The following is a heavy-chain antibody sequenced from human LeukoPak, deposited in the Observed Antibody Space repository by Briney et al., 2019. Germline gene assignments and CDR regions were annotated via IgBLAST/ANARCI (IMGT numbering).Heavy chain of an antibody. CDR1: GFTVSTNY. J-gene: IGHJ6*02. Sequence: PGGSLRLSCPASGFTVSTNYMSWVRQAPGKGLEWVSTTGASSSSTNYADSVKGRFTISRDNSKQTLYLQMNNLRAEDTAVYYCAKDREIILTGHGMDVWGQGTTVTVSS. CDR3: AKDREIILTGHGMDV. CDR2: TGASSSST. V-gene: IGHV3-23*01. D-gene: IGHD3-9*01.